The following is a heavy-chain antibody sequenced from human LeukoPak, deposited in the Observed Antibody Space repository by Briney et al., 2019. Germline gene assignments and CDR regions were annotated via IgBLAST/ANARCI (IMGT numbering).Heavy chain of an antibody. V-gene: IGHV4-38-2*02. J-gene: IGHJ5*02. CDR1: GYSISSGYY. D-gene: IGHD3-22*01. Sequence: SETLSLTCTVSGYSISSGYYWGWIRQPPGKGLEWIGENNHSGSTNYNPSLKSRVTISVDTSKNQLSLKLSSVTAAHTAVYYCARRRSYYDSSGNYNWFEPWGQGTLVTVSS. CDR3: ARRRSYYDSSGNYNWFEP. CDR2: NNHSGST.